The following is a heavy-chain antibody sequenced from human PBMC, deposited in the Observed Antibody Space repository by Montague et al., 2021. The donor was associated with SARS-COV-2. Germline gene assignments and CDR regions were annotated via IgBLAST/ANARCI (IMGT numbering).Heavy chain of an antibody. CDR3: AHTKAPAGDRWFDP. Sequence: PALVKPTQTLTLTCTFSGFSLSTTGVGVGWIRQPPGKALEWLALIYWDDDGRYSPSLESRLTISKDNSKNQVVLTMTKMAPVDTATYYCAHTKAPAGDRWFDPWGQGTPVTVSS. J-gene: IGHJ5*02. CDR2: IYWDDDG. V-gene: IGHV2-5*02. CDR1: GFSLSTTGVG. D-gene: IGHD6-13*01.